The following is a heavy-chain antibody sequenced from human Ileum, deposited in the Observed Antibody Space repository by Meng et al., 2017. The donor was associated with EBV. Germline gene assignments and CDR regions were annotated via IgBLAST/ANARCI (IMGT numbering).Heavy chain of an antibody. J-gene: IGHJ4*02. CDR1: GFTFSSYA. V-gene: IGHV3-30-3*01. D-gene: IGHD5-24*01. CDR2: ISYDGSNK. CDR3: ARDRDGYHDY. Sequence: QVTVVEFGGGVGQPGRSLILSCAASGFTFSSYAMHWVRKAPGKGLEWVAVISYDGSNKYYADSVKGRFTISRDNSKNTLYLQMNSLRAEDTAVYYCARDRDGYHDYWGQGTLVTVSS.